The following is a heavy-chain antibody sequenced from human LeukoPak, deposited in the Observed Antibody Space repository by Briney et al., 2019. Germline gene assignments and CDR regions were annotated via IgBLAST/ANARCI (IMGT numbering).Heavy chain of an antibody. CDR3: AREGSGFEWGNYFDY. D-gene: IGHD5-12*01. Sequence: SETLSLTCAVYGGSFSGYYWSGIRQPPGKGLEWIGEINHSGSTNYNPSLKSRVTISVDTSKNQFSLKLSSVTAADTAVYYCAREGSGFEWGNYFDYWGQGTLVTVSS. V-gene: IGHV4-34*01. CDR1: GGSFSGYY. CDR2: INHSGST. J-gene: IGHJ4*02.